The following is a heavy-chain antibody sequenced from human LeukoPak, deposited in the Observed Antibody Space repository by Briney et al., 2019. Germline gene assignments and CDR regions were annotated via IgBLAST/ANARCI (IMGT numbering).Heavy chain of an antibody. D-gene: IGHD2-15*01. V-gene: IGHV3-11*04. CDR3: ARDRYCGGGSCYSGEYFQH. Sequence: GGSLRLSCAASGFTFSDYYMSWIRQAPGKGLEWVSYISSIGSTIYYADSVKGRFTISRDNAKNSLYLQMNSLRAEDTAVYYCARDRYCGGGSCYSGEYFQHWGXXTLVTVSS. CDR1: GFTFSDYY. CDR2: ISSIGSTI. J-gene: IGHJ1*01.